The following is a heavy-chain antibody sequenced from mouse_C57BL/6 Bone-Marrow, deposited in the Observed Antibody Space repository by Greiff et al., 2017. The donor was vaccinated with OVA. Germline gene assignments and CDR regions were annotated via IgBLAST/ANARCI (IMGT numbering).Heavy chain of an antibody. D-gene: IGHD2-4*01. V-gene: IGHV10-1*01. Sequence: EVQLVESGGGLVQPKGSLKLSCAASGFSFNTYAMNWVRQAPGKGLEWVARIRSKSNNYATYYADSVKDRFTISRDDSESMLYLQMNNLKTEDTAMYYCVRQGGDYGYAMDYWGQGTSVTVSS. J-gene: IGHJ4*01. CDR3: VRQGGDYGYAMDY. CDR2: IRSKSNNYAT. CDR1: GFSFNTYA.